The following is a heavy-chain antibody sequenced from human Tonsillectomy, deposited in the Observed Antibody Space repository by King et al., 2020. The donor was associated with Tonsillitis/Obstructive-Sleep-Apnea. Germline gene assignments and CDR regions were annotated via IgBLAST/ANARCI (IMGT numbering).Heavy chain of an antibody. J-gene: IGHJ6*02. CDR3: ARTPGSPYSSSPGEYYYYGMDV. CDR1: GDSVSSNSAA. Sequence: VQLQQSGPGLVKPSQTLSLTCAISGDSVSSNSAAWNWIRQSPSRGLEWLGRTYYRSKWYNDYAVSVKSRITINPDTSKNQFSLQLNAVTPEDTAVYSCARTPGSPYSSSPGEYYYYGMDVWGQGTTVTVSS. D-gene: IGHD6-6*01. CDR2: TYYRSKWYN. V-gene: IGHV6-1*01.